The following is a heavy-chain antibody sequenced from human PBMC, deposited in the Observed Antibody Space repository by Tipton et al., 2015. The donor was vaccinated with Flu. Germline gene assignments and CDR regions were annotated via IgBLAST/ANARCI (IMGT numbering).Heavy chain of an antibody. J-gene: IGHJ4*02. CDR1: GGSFSGYN. CDR3: ARGRRPRRPVLAPPGYFDY. D-gene: IGHD2-8*01. V-gene: IGHV4-34*01. Sequence: TLSLTCAVYGGSFSGYNWSWIRQPPGRGLEWIGEINHSGNTNYNPSLKSRVTVSVDTSKDQFSLFLSAVTAADTAVYYCARGRRPRRPVLAPPGYFDYWGQGTLVTVSS. CDR2: INHSGNT.